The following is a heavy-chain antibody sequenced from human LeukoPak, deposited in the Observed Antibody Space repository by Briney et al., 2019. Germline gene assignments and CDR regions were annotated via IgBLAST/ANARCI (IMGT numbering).Heavy chain of an antibody. V-gene: IGHV4-39*01. CDR1: GDSIRNSNHY. Sequence: SETLSLTCSVSGDSIRNSNHYWGWVRQPPGKGLEWLGTIYYNRNTYYSPSLWGRITIYVDTSKNQFSLKLSSVTAADTAVYYCAIVYSSSSFDYWGQGTLVTVSS. CDR2: IYYNRNT. D-gene: IGHD6-6*01. J-gene: IGHJ4*02. CDR3: AIVYSSSSFDY.